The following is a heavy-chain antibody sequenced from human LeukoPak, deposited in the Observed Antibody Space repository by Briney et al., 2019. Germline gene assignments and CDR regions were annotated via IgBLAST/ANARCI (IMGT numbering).Heavy chain of an antibody. CDR3: ARDYVREFDY. D-gene: IGHD2/OR15-2a*01. CDR2: ISSSSSTI. V-gene: IGHV3-48*01. Sequence: GGSLRLSCAASAFSLNAYNMNWVRQAPGKGLEWVSYISSSSSTIYYADSVKGRFTISRDNAKNSLYLQMNSLRAEDTAVYYCARDYVREFDYWGQGTLVTVSS. J-gene: IGHJ4*02. CDR1: AFSLNAYN.